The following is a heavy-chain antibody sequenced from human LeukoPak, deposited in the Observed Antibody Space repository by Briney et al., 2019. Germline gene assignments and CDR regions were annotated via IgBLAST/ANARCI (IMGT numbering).Heavy chain of an antibody. J-gene: IGHJ4*02. V-gene: IGHV3-53*01. CDR1: GVTVSTIY. D-gene: IGHD3-10*01. CDR3: ATLKGWYGEGCFDY. CDR2: IYPDGRP. Sequence: PGGSLRLSCAASGVTVSTIYMGWVRQAPGKGLDWVSVIYPDGRPYYAESVKGRFTISRDSSENTLFLQMNSLRAEDTAVYYCATLKGWYGEGCFDYWGQGTLSPSPQ.